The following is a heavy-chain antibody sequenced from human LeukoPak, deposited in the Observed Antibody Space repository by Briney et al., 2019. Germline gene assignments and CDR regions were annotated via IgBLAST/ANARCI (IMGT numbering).Heavy chain of an antibody. D-gene: IGHD3-10*01. V-gene: IGHV4-61*01. CDR3: CGSGNYGVFEY. CDR1: GDSISGSTYY. Sequence: SSETLSLTCAVSGDSISGSTYYWNWIRQPPGEELEWIGYIYHSGSADYNPSLKSRVTISVDRSKSQFSLKLTSVTAADTAVYYCCGSGNYGVFEYWSQGTLVTVSS. J-gene: IGHJ4*02. CDR2: IYHSGSA.